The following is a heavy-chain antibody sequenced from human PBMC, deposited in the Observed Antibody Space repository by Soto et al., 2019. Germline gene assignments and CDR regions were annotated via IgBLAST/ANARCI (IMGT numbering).Heavy chain of an antibody. CDR2: INPSGGST. CDR1: GYTFTSYY. Sequence: ASVKVSCKASGYTFTSYYMHWVRQAPGQGLEWMGIINPSGGSTGYAQKFQGRVTMTRDTSTSTVYMELSSLRSEDTAVYYCARASGCSGGSCYSSPPFDYWGQGTLVTVS. CDR3: ARASGCSGGSCYSSPPFDY. D-gene: IGHD2-15*01. J-gene: IGHJ4*02. V-gene: IGHV1-46*03.